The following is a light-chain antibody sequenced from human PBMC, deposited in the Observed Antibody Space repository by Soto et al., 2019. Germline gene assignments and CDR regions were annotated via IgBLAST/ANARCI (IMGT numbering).Light chain of an antibody. J-gene: IGLJ1*01. CDR2: EVS. CDR1: SSDVGGYNY. CDR3: SSYTSSSTLYV. V-gene: IGLV2-14*01. Sequence: QSALTQPASVSGSPGQSITISCTGTSSDVGGYNYVSWYQQHPGKAPKLMIYEVSNRPSGVSNRFSGSKSGNTVSLTISGLQAEDEADYYCSSYTSSSTLYVFGTGTKGTVL.